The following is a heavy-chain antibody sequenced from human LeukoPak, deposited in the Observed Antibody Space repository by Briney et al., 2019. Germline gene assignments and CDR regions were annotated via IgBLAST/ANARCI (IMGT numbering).Heavy chain of an antibody. D-gene: IGHD2-2*01. CDR3: AKLVSGYCTSTSCYGPFDY. CDR2: ISGSGGDST. V-gene: IGHV3-23*01. CDR1: GFTFSTYA. J-gene: IGHJ4*02. Sequence: GGSLRLSCAASGFTFSTYAMSWVRQAPGKGLEWVSGISGSGGDSTNYADSVKGRFTLTYYADSGRGRFTVSRDNSKNTFYLEMNSLRAEDTAVYYCAKLVSGYCTSTSCYGPFDYWGQGTLVTVSS.